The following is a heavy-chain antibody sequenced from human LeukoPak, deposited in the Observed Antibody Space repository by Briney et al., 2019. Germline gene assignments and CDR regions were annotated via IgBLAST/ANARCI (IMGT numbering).Heavy chain of an antibody. V-gene: IGHV1-24*01. CDR1: GYTLTELS. J-gene: IGHJ4*02. CDR2: FDPEDGET. D-gene: IGHD6-13*01. CDR3: ATTPPSSSWEPFDY. Sequence: ASVTVSCKVSGYTLTELSMHWVRQAPGKGLEWMGGFDPEDGETIYAQKFQGRVTMTEDTSTDTAYMELSSLRSEDTAVYYCATTPPSSSWEPFDYWGQGTLVTVSS.